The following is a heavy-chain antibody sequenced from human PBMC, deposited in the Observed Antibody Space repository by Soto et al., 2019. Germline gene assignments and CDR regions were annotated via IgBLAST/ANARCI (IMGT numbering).Heavy chain of an antibody. CDR2: IIPIFGTA. V-gene: IGHV1-69*01. CDR3: ARAPHYNWNPSLNWFDP. J-gene: IGHJ5*02. D-gene: IGHD1-20*01. Sequence: QVQLVQSGAEVKKPGSSVKVSCKASGGTFSSYAISWVRQAPGQALEWMGGIIPIFGTANYAQKFQGRVTMTADESTSTAYMELSSLRSEDTAVYYCARAPHYNWNPSLNWFDPWGQGTLVTVSS. CDR1: GGTFSSYA.